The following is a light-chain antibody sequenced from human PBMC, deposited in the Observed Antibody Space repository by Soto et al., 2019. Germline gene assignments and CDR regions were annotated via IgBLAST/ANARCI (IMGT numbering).Light chain of an antibody. CDR2: DAS. Sequence: EIVLPQSPATLSLSPLEIATVAVRASQSVSSYLAWHQPIPGQAPRLLIYDASNRATGIPARFSGSGSGTDFTLTITSLEPEDFAVYYCQQRSNWPRTLGQGTKVDIK. V-gene: IGKV3-11*01. CDR1: QSVSSY. CDR3: QQRSNWPRT. J-gene: IGKJ1*01.